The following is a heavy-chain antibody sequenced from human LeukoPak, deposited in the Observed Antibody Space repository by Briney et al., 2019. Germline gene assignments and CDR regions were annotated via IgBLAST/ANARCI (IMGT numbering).Heavy chain of an antibody. Sequence: GGSLRLSCAASGFSFSSYGLHWVRQAPGKGLEWVSAISYDGKNIHYADSVKGRFTISRDNSRNTVYLQMNSLRVEDTAVYYCARTYSRESGYDFVFHYWGQGTRVTVCS. V-gene: IGHV3-33*01. CDR3: ARTYSRESGYDFVFHY. CDR1: GFSFSSYG. J-gene: IGHJ4*02. CDR2: ISYDGKNI. D-gene: IGHD5-12*01.